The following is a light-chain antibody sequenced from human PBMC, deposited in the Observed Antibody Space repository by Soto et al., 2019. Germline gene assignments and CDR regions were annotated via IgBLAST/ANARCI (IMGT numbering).Light chain of an antibody. CDR2: DVN. Sequence: QSALTQPRSLSGSPGQSVTISCTLTSSDVGGYNYVSWYQQHPGKAPKLMIYDVNKRPSGVPDRFSGSKSGNTASLTISGLQAEDEADYYCCSYAGSYTLVFGTGTKVTVL. V-gene: IGLV2-11*01. CDR1: SSDVGGYNY. CDR3: CSYAGSYTLV. J-gene: IGLJ1*01.